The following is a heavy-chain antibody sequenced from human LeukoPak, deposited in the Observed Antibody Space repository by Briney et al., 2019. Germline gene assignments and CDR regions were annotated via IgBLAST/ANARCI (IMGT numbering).Heavy chain of an antibody. CDR2: ISNSGSTI. Sequence: GGSLRLSCAASGFTFSDYYMSWIRQAPGKGLEWISYISNSGSTIHYADSVKGRFTISRDNSKNTLYLQMNSLRAEDTAVYYCARDRYSYYYGSGSYPTDYWGQGTLVTVSS. CDR1: GFTFSDYY. D-gene: IGHD3-10*01. J-gene: IGHJ4*02. CDR3: ARDRYSYYYGSGSYPTDY. V-gene: IGHV3-11*04.